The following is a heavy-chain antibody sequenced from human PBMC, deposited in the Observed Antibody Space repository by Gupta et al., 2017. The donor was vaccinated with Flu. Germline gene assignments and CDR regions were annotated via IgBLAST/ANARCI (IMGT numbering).Heavy chain of an antibody. CDR2: IYYSGST. CDR1: GGPISSYY. D-gene: IGHD3-22*01. V-gene: IGHV4-59*08. CDR3: ARSNYDSSGYYYSQTSTLSFDY. J-gene: IGHJ4*02. Sequence: QVPLQESGPGLVQPSETLSLTCTVSGGPISSYYWRWIRQPPGKGLEWIGYIYYSGSTNDNPSLKSRVTISVDTSKNQFSLKLSSVTAADTAVYYCARSNYDSSGYYYSQTSTLSFDYWGQGTLVTVSS.